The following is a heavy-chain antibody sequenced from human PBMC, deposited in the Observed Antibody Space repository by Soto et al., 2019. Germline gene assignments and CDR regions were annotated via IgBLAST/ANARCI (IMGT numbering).Heavy chain of an antibody. Sequence: EVQLVESGGGLVKPGGSLRLYCAASGFTFNTSTMNWVRQVPGKGLELVSSISSRSIYIYYADSVTGRFTISRDDARNSMDLQMNSLRAEDTAVDYCAREEVSRQNTDHGLDVWCQGTTVTVSS. V-gene: IGHV3-21*01. CDR1: GFTFNTST. J-gene: IGHJ6*02. CDR2: ISSRSIYI. CDR3: AREEVSRQNTDHGLDV.